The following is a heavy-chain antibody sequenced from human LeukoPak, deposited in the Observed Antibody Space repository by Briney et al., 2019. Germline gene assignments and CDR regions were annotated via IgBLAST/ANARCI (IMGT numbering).Heavy chain of an antibody. CDR3: ARMSYSSSWYT. J-gene: IGHJ5*02. D-gene: IGHD6-13*01. CDR2: INHSGST. CDR1: GGSFSGYY. Sequence: SETLSLTCAVYGGSFSGYYWSWIRQPPGKGLEWIGEINHSGSTNYNPSLKSRVTISVDTSKNQFSLKLSSVTAADTAVYYCARMSYSSSWYTWGQGTLVTVSS. V-gene: IGHV4-34*01.